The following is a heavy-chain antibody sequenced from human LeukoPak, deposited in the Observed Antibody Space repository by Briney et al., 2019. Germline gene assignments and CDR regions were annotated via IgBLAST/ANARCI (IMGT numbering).Heavy chain of an antibody. CDR1: GGSISSSNW. D-gene: IGHD3-22*01. CDR2: IYYSGST. Sequence: PSETLSLTCAVSGGSISSSNWWSWVRQPPGKGLEWIGEIYYSGSTNYNPSLKSRVTISVDKSKNQFSLKLSSVTAADTAVYYCARRPKTYYYDSSGPDLWGQGTLVTVSS. CDR3: ARRPKTYYYDSSGPDL. J-gene: IGHJ5*02. V-gene: IGHV4-4*02.